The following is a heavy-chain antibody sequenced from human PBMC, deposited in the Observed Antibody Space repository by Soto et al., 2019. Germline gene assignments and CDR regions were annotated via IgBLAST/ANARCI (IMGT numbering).Heavy chain of an antibody. V-gene: IGHV3-23*01. CDR2: VSATGLST. D-gene: IGHD3-22*01. Sequence: GGSLRLSCAASGFTFSSYAMTWVRQAPGKGLEWVSAVSATGLSTYYADSVKGRFTISRDNSRNTLYVQMNSLRADDTAVYYCARGDRADSLDVWGQGTMVTVSS. J-gene: IGHJ3*01. CDR3: ARGDRADSLDV. CDR1: GFTFSSYA.